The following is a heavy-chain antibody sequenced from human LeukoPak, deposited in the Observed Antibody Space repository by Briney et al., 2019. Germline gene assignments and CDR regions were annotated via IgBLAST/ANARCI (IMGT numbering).Heavy chain of an antibody. Sequence: GGSLRLSCAASGFTFSSYAMSWVRQAPGKGLEWVSAISGSGGSTYYADSVKGRFTISRDNSKNTLYLQMNSLRAEDTAVYYCAKAYYYDSSGYPNDYWGQGTLVTVSS. D-gene: IGHD3-22*01. CDR3: AKAYYYDSSGYPNDY. V-gene: IGHV3-23*01. CDR1: GFTFSSYA. J-gene: IGHJ4*02. CDR2: ISGSGGST.